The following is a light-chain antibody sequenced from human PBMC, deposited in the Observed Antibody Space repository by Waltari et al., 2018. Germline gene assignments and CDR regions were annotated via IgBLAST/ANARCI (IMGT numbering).Light chain of an antibody. CDR1: NGSIAANY. J-gene: IGLJ3*02. CDR2: END. Sequence: NFVLTQPHSVSESPEKTVAISCTRNNGSIAANYVQWYQQRPGSSPTLVIYENDQRPSGASGRFSGPIDSSSTSASLTISGLRTDDEADYFCQSYDTSIRVFGGGTKLTVL. V-gene: IGLV6-57*01. CDR3: QSYDTSIRV.